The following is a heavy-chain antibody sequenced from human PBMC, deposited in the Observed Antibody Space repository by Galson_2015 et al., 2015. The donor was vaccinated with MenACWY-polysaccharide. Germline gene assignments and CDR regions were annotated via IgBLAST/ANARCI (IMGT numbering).Heavy chain of an antibody. Sequence: SLRLSCAGSGFSFSSYSMSWVRQAAGKGLEWVSSISANTRSTYDTDSVKGRFTISRDNSKNTLYLQMNSLRAEDTALYYCARLAVAGMLNGYLDLWGRGTLVSVSS. CDR3: ARLAVAGMLNGYLDL. CDR2: ISANTRST. J-gene: IGHJ2*01. D-gene: IGHD6-19*01. V-gene: IGHV3-23*01. CDR1: GFSFSSYS.